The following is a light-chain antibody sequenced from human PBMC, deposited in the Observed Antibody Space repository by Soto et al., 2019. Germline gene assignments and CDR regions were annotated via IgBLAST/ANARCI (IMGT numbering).Light chain of an antibody. CDR1: QSVSSSY. CDR2: GAS. Sequence: EIVWTQSPGTLSLSPGERATLSCSASQSVSSSYLAWYQQKPGQAPRLLIYGASTRATGIPDRFSGSGSGTDFTLTISRLEPEDFALYYCQQYGSSAITFGQGTRLEIK. J-gene: IGKJ5*01. CDR3: QQYGSSAIT. V-gene: IGKV3-20*01.